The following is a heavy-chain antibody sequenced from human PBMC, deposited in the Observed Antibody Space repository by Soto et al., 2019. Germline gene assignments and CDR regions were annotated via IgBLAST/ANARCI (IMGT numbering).Heavy chain of an antibody. V-gene: IGHV1-3*01. CDR1: GYTFTSYA. J-gene: IGHJ4*02. Sequence: QVQLVQSGAEVKKPGASVKVSCKASGYTFTSYAMHWVRQAPGQRLEWMGWINAGNGNTKYSQKFQGRVTITRDTTASTAYRELSSLRSEDTAVYYCARDLQADYWGQGTLVTVSS. CDR3: ARDLQADY. CDR2: INAGNGNT.